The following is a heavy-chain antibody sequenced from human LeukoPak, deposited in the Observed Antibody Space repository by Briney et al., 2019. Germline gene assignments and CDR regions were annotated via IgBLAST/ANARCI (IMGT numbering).Heavy chain of an antibody. V-gene: IGHV3-48*02. CDR2: ISSSSSTI. CDR3: ARDVSDFWSGSTDY. Sequence: GGSLRLSCAASGFTFSSYSMNWVRQAPEKGLEWVSYISSSSSTIYYADSVKGRFTISRDNAKNSLYLQMNSLRDEDTAVYYCARDVSDFWSGSTDYWGQGTLVTVSS. CDR1: GFTFSSYS. J-gene: IGHJ4*02. D-gene: IGHD3-3*01.